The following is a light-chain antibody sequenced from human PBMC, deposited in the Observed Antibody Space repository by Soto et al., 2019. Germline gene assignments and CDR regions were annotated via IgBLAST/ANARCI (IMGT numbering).Light chain of an antibody. CDR3: QQYSSLPWT. J-gene: IGKJ1*01. CDR2: WAS. CDR1: QTVFYHSNNKNY. Sequence: DIVMTQSPDSLAVSLGERTTINCKSSQTVFYHSNNKNYLAWYHQKPGQPPKLLIYWASTRESGVPARFSGSGSGTDFTLTISCLQAEDVGIYYCQQYSSLPWTFGQGTMVDIK. V-gene: IGKV4-1*01.